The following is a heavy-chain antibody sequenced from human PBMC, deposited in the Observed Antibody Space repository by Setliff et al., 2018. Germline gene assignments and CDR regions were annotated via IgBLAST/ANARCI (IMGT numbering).Heavy chain of an antibody. CDR3: ARGSRFGTIVYRGDYYLDV. CDR1: GYTFSTYA. CDR2: INTNTGNP. D-gene: IGHD3-10*01. J-gene: IGHJ6*03. V-gene: IGHV7-4-1*02. Sequence: GASVKVSCKGSGYTFSTYAIIWMRQAPGQGLEWMGWINTNTGNPSYAQGFTGRFAFSLDTSVSTAYLQISSLKAEDTAIYYCARGSRFGTIVYRGDYYLDVWGKGTTVTVSS.